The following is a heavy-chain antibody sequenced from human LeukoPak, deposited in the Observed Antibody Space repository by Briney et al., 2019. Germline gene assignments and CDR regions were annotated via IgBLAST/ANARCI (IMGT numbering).Heavy chain of an antibody. D-gene: IGHD6-19*01. CDR1: GGSISSSSYY. CDR3: ARDGSSGWYKH. V-gene: IGHV4-39*07. Sequence: PSETLSLTCTVSGGSISSSSYYWGWIRQPPGKGLEWIGSIYYSGSTYYNPSLKSRVTISVDTSKNQFSLKLSSVTAADTAVYYCARDGSSGWYKHWGQGTLVTVSS. J-gene: IGHJ4*02. CDR2: IYYSGST.